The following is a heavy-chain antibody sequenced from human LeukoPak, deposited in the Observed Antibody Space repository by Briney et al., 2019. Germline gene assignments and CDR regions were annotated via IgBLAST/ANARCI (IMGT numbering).Heavy chain of an antibody. D-gene: IGHD4-11*01. CDR3: ASTDYSDYLFDY. CDR2: IYYSGST. Sequence: SETLSLTCTVSGXSTSSSSDYWGWIRQPPGKGLEWIGSIYYSGSTYYNPSLKSRVTISIDTSKSQFSLRLSSVTAADTAVYYCASTDYSDYLFDYWGQGTLVTVSS. CDR1: GXSTSSSSDY. J-gene: IGHJ4*02. V-gene: IGHV4-39*01.